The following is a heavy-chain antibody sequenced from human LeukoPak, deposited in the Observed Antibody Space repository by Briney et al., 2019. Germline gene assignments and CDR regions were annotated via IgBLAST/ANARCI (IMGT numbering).Heavy chain of an antibody. Sequence: GRSLRLSGAASGFTFSSYGMHWVRQAPGKGLEWVAVIWYDGSNKYYADSVKGRFTISRDNSKNTLYLEGNNLRAEDTAVYCCARGRWDTGGLHGMDVWGQGTTVTVSS. CDR1: GFTFSSYG. D-gene: IGHD2-8*02. J-gene: IGHJ6*02. CDR2: IWYDGSNK. CDR3: ARGRWDTGGLHGMDV. V-gene: IGHV3-33*01.